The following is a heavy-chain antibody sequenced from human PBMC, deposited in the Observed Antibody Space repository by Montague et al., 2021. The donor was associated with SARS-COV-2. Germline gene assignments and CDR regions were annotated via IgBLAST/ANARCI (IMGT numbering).Heavy chain of an antibody. D-gene: IGHD6-19*01. Sequence: SETLSLTCTVSGGSISSYYWSWIRQPPGKGLEWIGYIYYSGSTNYNPSLKSRVTISVDTSKNQFSLKLSSVTAADTAVCYCARGSRQWLVRPPHYYYFDYWGQGTLVTVSS. CDR3: ARGSRQWLVRPPHYYYFDY. CDR1: GGSISSYY. CDR2: IYYSGST. V-gene: IGHV4-59*12. J-gene: IGHJ4*02.